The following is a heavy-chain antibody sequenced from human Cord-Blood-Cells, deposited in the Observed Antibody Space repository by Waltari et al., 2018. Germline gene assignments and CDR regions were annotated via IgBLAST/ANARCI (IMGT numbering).Heavy chain of an antibody. Sequence: EVQLVESGGVVVQPGGSLRLFCAASGFTYVDYAMHWVRQAPGQGLEWVSLISWDGGSTYYADSVKGRFTISIDNSKNSLYLQMNSLRAEDTALYYCAKDIGGATTYYYYGMDVWGQGTTVTVSS. CDR2: ISWDGGST. CDR3: AKDIGGATTYYYYGMDV. CDR1: GFTYVDYA. D-gene: IGHD1-26*01. J-gene: IGHJ6*02. V-gene: IGHV3-43D*03.